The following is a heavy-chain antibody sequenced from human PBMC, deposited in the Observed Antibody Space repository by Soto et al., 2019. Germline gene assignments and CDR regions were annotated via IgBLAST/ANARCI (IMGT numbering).Heavy chain of an antibody. CDR1: GGTFSSYA. Sequence: SVKVSCKASGGTFSSYAISWVRQAPGQGLEWMGGIIPIFGTANYAQKFQGRVTITADESTSTAYMELSSLRSEDTAVYYCARALVHCSSTSCYATAGLDYWGQGTLVTVSS. V-gene: IGHV1-69*13. CDR2: IIPIFGTA. D-gene: IGHD2-2*01. J-gene: IGHJ4*02. CDR3: ARALVHCSSTSCYATAGLDY.